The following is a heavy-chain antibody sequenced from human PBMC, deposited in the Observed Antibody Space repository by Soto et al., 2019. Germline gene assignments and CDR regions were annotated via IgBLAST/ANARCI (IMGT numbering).Heavy chain of an antibody. J-gene: IGHJ6*02. D-gene: IGHD2-15*01. V-gene: IGHV1-69*06. CDR3: AREGVAAHYGMDA. CDR1: GGTFSSYA. CDR2: IIPIFGTA. Sequence: SVKVSCKASGGTFSSYAISWLRQAPGQGLEWMGGIIPIFGTANYAQKFQGRVTITADKSTSTAYMELSSLRSEDTAVYYCAREGVAAHYGMDAWGQGTTVTVSS.